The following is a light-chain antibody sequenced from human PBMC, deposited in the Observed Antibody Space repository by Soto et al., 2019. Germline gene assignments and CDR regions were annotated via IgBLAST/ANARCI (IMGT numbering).Light chain of an antibody. CDR1: QSVLFSSNNKNY. J-gene: IGKJ4*01. V-gene: IGKV4-1*01. CDR3: QQDYGTPSHT. Sequence: DIVMTQSPDSLAVSLGERATINCKSSQSVLFSSNNKNYLAWYQQKSGQPPKLLISWASTRESGVPDRFSGSGSETDFPLTISSLRAEDVAVYYCQQDYGTPSHTFGGGTRVEIK. CDR2: WAS.